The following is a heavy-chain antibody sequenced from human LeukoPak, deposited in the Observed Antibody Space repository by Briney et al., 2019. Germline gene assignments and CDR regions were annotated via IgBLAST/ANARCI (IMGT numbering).Heavy chain of an antibody. J-gene: IGHJ4*02. CDR3: ARGVVPAARSLLFDY. V-gene: IGHV4-61*02. D-gene: IGHD2-2*01. CDR1: GGSISSGSYY. Sequence: PSETLSLTCTVSGGSISSGSYYWSWIRQPAGKGLEWIGRIYTSGSTDYNPSLKSRVTISVDTSQNQFSLKLSSVTAADTAVYYCARGVVPAARSLLFDYWGQGTLVTVSS. CDR2: IYTSGST.